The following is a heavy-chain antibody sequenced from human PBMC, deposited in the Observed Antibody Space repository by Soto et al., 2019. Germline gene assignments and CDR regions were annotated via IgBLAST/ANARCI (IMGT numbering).Heavy chain of an antibody. CDR2: IISDGSHT. CDR3: ARAMIGSGTANDY. J-gene: IGHJ4*02. Sequence: EVQLVESGGGLVQPGGSLSLSCSASGFTFSSHWMIWVRQGPGKGLEWVSRIISDGSHTAYADRVKGRFTISRDNAKNTVYLQMNSLRAEDTGLYYCARAMIGSGTANDYWGQGTLVTVSS. V-gene: IGHV3-74*03. CDR1: GFTFSSHW. D-gene: IGHD3-16*01.